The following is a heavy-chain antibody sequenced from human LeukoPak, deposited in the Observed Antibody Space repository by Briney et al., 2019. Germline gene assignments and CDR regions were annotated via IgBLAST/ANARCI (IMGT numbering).Heavy chain of an antibody. Sequence: VXGYSIXSGYXXGWIRQPPGKGXXWIGSMYHTGTTYYNPSLKSRVTLSVDTSKNLFSLGLSSVTAADTAVYYCARLKWGDWFDPWGQGTLVTVSS. CDR1: GYSIXSGYX. D-gene: IGHD1-26*01. CDR2: MYHTGTT. J-gene: IGHJ5*02. CDR3: ARLKWGDWFDP. V-gene: IGHV4-38-2*01.